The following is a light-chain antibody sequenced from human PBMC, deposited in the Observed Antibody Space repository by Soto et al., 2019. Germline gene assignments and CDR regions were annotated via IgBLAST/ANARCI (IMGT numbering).Light chain of an antibody. CDR2: GAS. CDR1: QSFSSNY. V-gene: IGKV3-20*01. CDR3: HQFGESTLHT. Sequence: EIVLTQSPGTLSLSPGERATLSCRASQSFSSNYLAWYQQKPGQAPRLLIYGASSRATGIPDRFSGSGSGTDFTLTISRLEPEDFAVYYYHQFGESTLHTFGQGTKLEIK. J-gene: IGKJ2*01.